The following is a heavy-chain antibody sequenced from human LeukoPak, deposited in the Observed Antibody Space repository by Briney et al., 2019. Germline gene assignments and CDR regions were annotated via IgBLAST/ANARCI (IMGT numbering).Heavy chain of an antibody. CDR2: ISIGGTTI. J-gene: IGHJ4*02. V-gene: IGHV3-11*04. D-gene: IGHD6-19*01. CDR1: GFTFSDYY. Sequence: GGSLRLSCAASGFTFSDYYMSWIRQAPGKGLEWVSYISIGGTTIYYADSVKGRFTISRDNAKNSVYLQMNSLGAEDTAVYYCASPRGSGWFGGYWGQGTLVTVSS. CDR3: ASPRGSGWFGGY.